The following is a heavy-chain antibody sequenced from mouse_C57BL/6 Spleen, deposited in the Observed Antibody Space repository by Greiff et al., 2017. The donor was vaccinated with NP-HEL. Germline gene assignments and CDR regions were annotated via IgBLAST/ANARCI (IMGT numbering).Heavy chain of an antibody. D-gene: IGHD2-1*01. CDR3: AREGNPYYFDY. V-gene: IGHV5-6*01. J-gene: IGHJ2*01. CDR1: GFTFSSYG. Sequence: EVQLVESGGDLVKPGGSLKLSCAASGFTFSSYGMYWVRQTPDKRLEWVATISSGGSYTYYPDSVKGRFTISRDNAKNTLYLQMSSLKSEDTAMYYCAREGNPYYFDYWGQGTTLTVSS. CDR2: ISSGGSYT.